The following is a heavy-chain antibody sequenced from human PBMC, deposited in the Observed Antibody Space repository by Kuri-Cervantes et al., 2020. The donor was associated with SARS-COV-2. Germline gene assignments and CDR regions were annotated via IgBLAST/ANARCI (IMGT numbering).Heavy chain of an antibody. CDR2: IYYSGST. D-gene: IGHD2-2*01. V-gene: IGHV4-39*02. CDR1: GGSISSGDYY. CDR3: AREFIAPAAILDY. J-gene: IGHJ4*02. Sequence: GSLRLSCTVSGGSISSGDYYWSWIRQPPGKGLEWIGSIYYSGSTYYNPSLKSRVTISVDTSKNQFSLKLSSVTAADTAVYYCAREFIAPAAILDYWGQGTLVTVSS.